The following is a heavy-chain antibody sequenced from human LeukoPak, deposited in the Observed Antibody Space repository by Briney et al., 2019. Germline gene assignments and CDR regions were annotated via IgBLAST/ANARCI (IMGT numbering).Heavy chain of an antibody. CDR1: GGTLTTYG. CDR3: ARAQYHYDSSGYLYALVV. Sequence: GASVKVSCKASGGTLTTYGISWVRQAPGQGLEWMGRVIPVLDIIDYAQRFQGRVTITADTSTNTAYMALSSLRSEDTAVYYCARAQYHYDSSGYLYALVVWGQGTRVTVSS. D-gene: IGHD3-22*01. V-gene: IGHV1-69*04. J-gene: IGHJ3*01. CDR2: VIPVLDII.